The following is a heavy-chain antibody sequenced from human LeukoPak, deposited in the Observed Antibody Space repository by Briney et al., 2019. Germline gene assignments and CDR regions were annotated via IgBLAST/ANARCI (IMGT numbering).Heavy chain of an antibody. J-gene: IGHJ6*02. CDR1: GFTFSSYW. Sequence: GGSLRLSCAASGFTFSSYWMHWVRHAPGKGLVWVSRINSDGSSTSYADSVKGRFTISRDNAKNTLYLQMNSLRAEDTAVYYCAKEATMSYYSLDVWGQGTTVTVSS. CDR3: AKEATMSYYSLDV. V-gene: IGHV3-74*01. D-gene: IGHD1-26*01. CDR2: INSDGSST.